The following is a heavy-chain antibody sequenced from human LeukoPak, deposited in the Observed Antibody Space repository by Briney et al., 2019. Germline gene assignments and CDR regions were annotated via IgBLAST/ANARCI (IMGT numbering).Heavy chain of an antibody. J-gene: IGHJ4*02. CDR3: ARHDAAAVVEY. V-gene: IGHV4-39*01. D-gene: IGHD6-19*01. Sequence: SETLSLTCTVSGGSISSHTYYWGWIRPAPGKGLEWIVSIYYSGNTYYNPSIKSRITISVDTSKNQFSMELRSVIAAVYYCARHDAAAVVEYWGQGTLVTVSS. CDR2: IYYSGNT. CDR1: GGSISSHTYY.